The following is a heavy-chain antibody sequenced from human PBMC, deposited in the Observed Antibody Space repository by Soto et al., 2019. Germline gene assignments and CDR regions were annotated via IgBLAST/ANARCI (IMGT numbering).Heavy chain of an antibody. CDR1: GFTFSSYA. Sequence: QVQLVESGGGVVQPGRSLRLSCAASGFTFSSYAMHWVRQAPGKGLEWVAVISYDGSNKYYADSVKGRFTISRDNSKNTLYLQMNSLRAEDTAVYYCARALDYYGMDVWGQGTTVTVFS. CDR3: ARALDYYGMDV. V-gene: IGHV3-30-3*01. J-gene: IGHJ6*02. CDR2: ISYDGSNK.